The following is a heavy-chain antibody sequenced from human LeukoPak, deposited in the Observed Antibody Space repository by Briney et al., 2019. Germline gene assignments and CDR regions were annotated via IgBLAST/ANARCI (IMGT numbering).Heavy chain of an antibody. CDR3: ANPPRVVVVTAFDS. J-gene: IGHJ4*02. CDR1: GCTFSSYA. D-gene: IGHD2-21*02. V-gene: IGHV3-23*01. Sequence: GGSLRLSCAASGCTFSSYAMTWVRQAPGKGLEWVSSITGSGSSTYYADSVKGRFTISRDNSKNMVYVQMNSLRAEDTAVYFCANPPRVVVVTAFDSWGQGTLVTVSS. CDR2: ITGSGSST.